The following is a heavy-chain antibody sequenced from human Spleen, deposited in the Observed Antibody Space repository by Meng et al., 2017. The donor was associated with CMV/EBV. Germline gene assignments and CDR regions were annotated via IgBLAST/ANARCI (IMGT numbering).Heavy chain of an antibody. Sequence: SVKVSCKASGYTFTGHYMHWVRQAPGQGLEWMGGIIPIFGTAEYAQNFQGRVTITTDESTKTAYMELSSLRPDDTAVYYCARLSIEMRTTIYYTGLDVWGQGPRSPSP. V-gene: IGHV1-69*05. CDR1: GYTFTGHY. CDR3: ARLSIEMRTTIYYTGLDV. CDR2: IIPIFGTA. J-gene: IGHJ6*02. D-gene: IGHD1/OR15-1a*01.